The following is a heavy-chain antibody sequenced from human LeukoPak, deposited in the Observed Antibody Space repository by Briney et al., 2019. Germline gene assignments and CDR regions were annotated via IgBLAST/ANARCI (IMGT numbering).Heavy chain of an antibody. J-gene: IGHJ4*02. CDR3: ARDSDYYGSGSSGYFDY. CDR1: GGSITSGDYY. Sequence: SQTLSLTCTVSGGSITSGDYYWSWIRQHPGKGLEWIGYIYYSGSTYYNPSLKSRVTLSVDTSKNQFSLKLSSVTAADTAVYYRARDSDYYGSGSSGYFDYWGQGTLVTVSS. CDR2: IYYSGST. V-gene: IGHV4-31*03. D-gene: IGHD3-10*01.